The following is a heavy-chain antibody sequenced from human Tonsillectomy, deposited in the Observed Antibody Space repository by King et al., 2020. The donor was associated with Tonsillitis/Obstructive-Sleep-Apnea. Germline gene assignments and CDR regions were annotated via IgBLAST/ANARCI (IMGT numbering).Heavy chain of an antibody. CDR1: GGSFSGYY. J-gene: IGHJ4*02. Sequence: VQLQQWGAGLLKPSETLSLTCAVYGGSFSGYYWSWIRQPPGKGLEWIGEINHSGSTNYNPSLKSRVTISVDTSKNQFSLKLTSVTAADTAVYYCSSLSGEVVPTAVDYWGQGTLVTVSS. CDR2: INHSGST. V-gene: IGHV4-34*01. D-gene: IGHD2-2*01. CDR3: SSLSGEVVPTAVDY.